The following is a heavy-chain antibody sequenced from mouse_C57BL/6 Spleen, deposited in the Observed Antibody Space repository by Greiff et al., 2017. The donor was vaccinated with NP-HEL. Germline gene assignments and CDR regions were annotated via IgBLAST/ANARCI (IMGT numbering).Heavy chain of an antibody. V-gene: IGHV1-81*01. CDR3: APSNYESYYAMDY. Sequence: LVESGAELARPGASVKLSCKASGYTFTSYGISWVKQRTGQGLEWIGEIYPRSGNTYYNEKFKGKATLTADKSSSTAYMELRSLTSEDSAVYFCAPSNYESYYAMDYWGQGTSVTVSS. D-gene: IGHD2-5*01. J-gene: IGHJ4*01. CDR1: GYTFTSYG. CDR2: IYPRSGNT.